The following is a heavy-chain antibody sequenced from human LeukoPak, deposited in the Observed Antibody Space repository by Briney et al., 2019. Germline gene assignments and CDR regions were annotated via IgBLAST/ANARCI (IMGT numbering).Heavy chain of an antibody. Sequence: VASVKVSCKASGYTFSTYGISWVRQAPGQGLEWMGWINTNNGNTIYTHQLQGRLTMTTDTSTSTAYMELRSLISDDTALYYCARDFCSGGYCYHALGYWGQGALITVSS. CDR1: GYTFSTYG. CDR2: INTNNGNT. D-gene: IGHD2-15*01. V-gene: IGHV1-18*01. J-gene: IGHJ4*02. CDR3: ARDFCSGGYCYHALGY.